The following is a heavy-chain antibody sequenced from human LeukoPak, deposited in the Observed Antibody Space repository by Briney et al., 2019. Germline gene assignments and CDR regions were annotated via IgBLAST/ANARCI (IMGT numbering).Heavy chain of an antibody. Sequence: GGSLRLSCEASGFTFRSYEMNWVRQAPGKGLEWVSYSSGDGRTMYYADSVKGRFTISRDSGTNSLYLQMNSLRAEETAVYYCARGDGVATRYYYGLDVWGQGTTVTVSS. J-gene: IGHJ6*02. CDR2: SSGDGRTM. CDR1: GFTFRSYE. D-gene: IGHD5-12*01. CDR3: ARGDGVATRYYYGLDV. V-gene: IGHV3-48*03.